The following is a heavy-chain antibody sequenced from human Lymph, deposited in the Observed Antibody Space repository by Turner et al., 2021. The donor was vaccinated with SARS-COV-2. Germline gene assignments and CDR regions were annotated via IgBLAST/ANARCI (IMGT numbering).Heavy chain of an antibody. CDR1: GYTLTELS. D-gene: IGHD2-15*01. CDR3: ATVLCSGGSCYYYGMDV. Sequence: QVQLVQSGAAVKKPGASMQVSCKVSGYTLTELSMHWVRQAPGKGLEWVGGVDTEDGETIYAQKFQGRVTMTEDTSTDTAYMELSSLRSEDTAVYYCATVLCSGGSCYYYGMDVWGQGTTVTVSS. J-gene: IGHJ6*02. V-gene: IGHV1-24*01. CDR2: VDTEDGET.